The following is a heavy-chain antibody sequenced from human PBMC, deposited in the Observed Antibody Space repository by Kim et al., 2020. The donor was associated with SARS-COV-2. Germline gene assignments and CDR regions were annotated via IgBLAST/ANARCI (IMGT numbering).Heavy chain of an antibody. CDR2: IYYSGST. J-gene: IGHJ6*02. CDR3: ARQYYYGSGSYYIPYYYYGMDV. Sequence: SETLSLTCTVSGGSISSSSYYWGWIRQPPGKGLEWIGSIYYSGSTYYNPSLKSRVTLSVDTSKNQFSLKLSSVTAADTAVYYCARQYYYGSGSYYIPYYYYGMDVWGQRTTVTVSS. V-gene: IGHV4-39*01. CDR1: GGSISSSSYY. D-gene: IGHD3-10*01.